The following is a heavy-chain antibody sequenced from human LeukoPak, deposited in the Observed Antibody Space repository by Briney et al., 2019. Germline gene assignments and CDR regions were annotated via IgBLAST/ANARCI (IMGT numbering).Heavy chain of an antibody. D-gene: IGHD2-15*01. CDR2: IYHSGST. CDR1: GGSISSGGYS. CDR3: AARSGGDPNWFDP. Sequence: SETLSLTCAVSGGSISSGGYSWSWLRQPPGKGLEWLGYIYHSGSTYYNPSLKSRVTISVDRSKNQFSLKLSSVTAADTAVYYCAARSGGDPNWFDPWGQGTLVTVSS. V-gene: IGHV4-30-2*01. J-gene: IGHJ5*02.